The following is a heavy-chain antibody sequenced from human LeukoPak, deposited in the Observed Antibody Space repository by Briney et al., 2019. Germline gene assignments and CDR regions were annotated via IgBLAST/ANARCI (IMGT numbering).Heavy chain of an antibody. CDR2: IYYSGST. CDR3: ARERGYYYDSSGYYSFDY. CDR1: GGSISSSSYY. V-gene: IGHV4-39*02. Sequence: PSETLSLTCTVSGGSISSSSYYWGWIRQPPGKGLEWIGSIYYSGSTYYNPSLKSRFTISVDTSKNQFSLKLSSVTAADTAVYYCARERGYYYDSSGYYSFDYWGQGTLVTVSS. J-gene: IGHJ4*02. D-gene: IGHD3-22*01.